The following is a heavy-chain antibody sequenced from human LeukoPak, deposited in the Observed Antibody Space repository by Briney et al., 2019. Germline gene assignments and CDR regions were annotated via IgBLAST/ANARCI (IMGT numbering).Heavy chain of an antibody. Sequence: GGSLRLSCAASGFTFSSYWMSWVRQAPGKGLEWVANIKQDGREKYYVDSVKGRFTISRDNAKNSRYLQMSSLRAEDTAVYYCAREREYYDSSGYYSMLPDYYFDYWGQGTLVTVSS. CDR2: IKQDGREK. D-gene: IGHD3-22*01. CDR1: GFTFSSYW. J-gene: IGHJ4*02. CDR3: AREREYYDSSGYYSMLPDYYFDY. V-gene: IGHV3-7*01.